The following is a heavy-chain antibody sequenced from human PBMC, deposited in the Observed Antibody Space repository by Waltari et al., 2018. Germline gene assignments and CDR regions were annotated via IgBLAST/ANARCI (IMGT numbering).Heavy chain of an antibody. Sequence: EVQLLESGGGLVQPGGSLGLSCAASGFTFSTFPINWVRLAPGTGLEWVSAITVADDTYYADSLRGRFTISRDSSKDTVHLQINGLRVEDTAVYYCATPFYNWDDPLHSWGQGTQVTVSS. CDR3: ATPFYNWDDPLHS. V-gene: IGHV3-23*01. CDR2: ITVADDT. CDR1: GFTFSTFP. J-gene: IGHJ4*02. D-gene: IGHD1-20*01.